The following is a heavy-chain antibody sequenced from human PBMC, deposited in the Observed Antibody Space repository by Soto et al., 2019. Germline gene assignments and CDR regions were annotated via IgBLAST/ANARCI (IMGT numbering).Heavy chain of an antibody. CDR2: ISSSGSTI. Sequence: GSLRLSCAASGFTFSDYYMSWIRQAPGKGLEWVSYISSSGSTIYYADSVKGRFTISRDNAKNSLYLQMNSLRAEDTAVYYCASGYSSGWYVFDYWGQGTLVTVSS. V-gene: IGHV3-11*01. CDR3: ASGYSSGWYVFDY. D-gene: IGHD6-19*01. J-gene: IGHJ4*02. CDR1: GFTFSDYY.